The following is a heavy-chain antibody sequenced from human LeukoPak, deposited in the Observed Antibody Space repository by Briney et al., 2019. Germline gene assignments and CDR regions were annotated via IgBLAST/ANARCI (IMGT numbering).Heavy chain of an antibody. J-gene: IGHJ5*02. CDR2: TYYRSKWYI. CDR3: TGGGLVRGGTHWFDP. D-gene: IGHD3-10*01. CDR1: GDSVSSYSAG. V-gene: IGHV6-1*01. Sequence: SQTLSLTCAISGDSVSSYSAGWNWIRQSPSRGLEWLGRTYYRSKWYIDYALSVKSRISIIPDTSKNQFSLQLDSVTPEDTAVYYCTGGGLVRGGTHWFDPWDQGILVTVSS.